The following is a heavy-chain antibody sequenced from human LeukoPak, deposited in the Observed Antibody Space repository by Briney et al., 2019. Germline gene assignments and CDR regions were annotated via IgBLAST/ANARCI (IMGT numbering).Heavy chain of an antibody. Sequence: GGSLRLSCAASGFSLSNYAMSWVRQAPGKGLEWVSGISDSGGTTYYEDSVKGRFTISRDNSKNTLYLQMNSLTAEDTAVYYCAKDRRRFWSGSLDYWGQGPLVTVSS. V-gene: IGHV3-23*01. D-gene: IGHD3-3*01. CDR2: ISDSGGTT. CDR1: GFSLSNYA. CDR3: AKDRRRFWSGSLDY. J-gene: IGHJ4*02.